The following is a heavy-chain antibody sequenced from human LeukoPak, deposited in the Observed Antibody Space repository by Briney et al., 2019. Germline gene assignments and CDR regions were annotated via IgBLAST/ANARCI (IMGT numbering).Heavy chain of an antibody. CDR1: GFTFSSHW. Sequence: PGGSLRLSCAVSGFTFSSHWMSWVRQAPGKGLEWVANIKEDGSDKYYVDSVKGRFTISRDNAKNSLFVQMNSLRAEDTAVYYCARVAGGGLDYWGQGTLVTVSS. CDR2: IKEDGSDK. CDR3: ARVAGGGLDY. D-gene: IGHD2-15*01. J-gene: IGHJ4*02. V-gene: IGHV3-7*05.